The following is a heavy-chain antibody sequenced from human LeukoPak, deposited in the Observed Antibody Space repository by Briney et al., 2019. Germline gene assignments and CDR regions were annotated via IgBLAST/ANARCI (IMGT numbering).Heavy chain of an antibody. CDR2: INPSGGST. V-gene: IGHV1-46*01. CDR3: ARGGKGDADGYNQALDY. CDR1: GYTFTSYG. Sequence: ASVKVSCKASGYTFTSYGISWVRQAPGQGLEWMGIINPSGGSTTYAQKFQGRVTMTRDTSTSTVYMELSSLRSDDTAVYYCARGGKGDADGYNQALDYWGQGTLVTVSS. D-gene: IGHD5-24*01. J-gene: IGHJ4*02.